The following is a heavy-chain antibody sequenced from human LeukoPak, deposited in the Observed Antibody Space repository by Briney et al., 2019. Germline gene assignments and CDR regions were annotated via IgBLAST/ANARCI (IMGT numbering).Heavy chain of an antibody. CDR2: IGYDGSTK. D-gene: IGHD1-1*01. CDR1: GFSFSSFG. V-gene: IGHV3-33*01. J-gene: IGHJ5*01. Sequence: GGSLRLSCAASGFSFSSFGMHWVRQAPGKGLEWVAVIGYDGSTKYYADSVKGRFTISRDNSKDTLYLQMSSLRAEDTALYYCARDQGVNQVWNWFESCGQGTLVTASS. CDR3: ARDQGVNQVWNWFES.